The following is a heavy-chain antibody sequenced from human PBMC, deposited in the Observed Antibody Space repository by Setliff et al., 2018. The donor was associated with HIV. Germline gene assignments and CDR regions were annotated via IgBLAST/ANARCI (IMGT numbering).Heavy chain of an antibody. Sequence: SETLSLTCAVYGGSFSSYFWSWIRQPPGKGLEWIGEITHTGSANYNPSLKSRVTISMDTSKNQFSLRLSSVTAADTAVYYCARGESWAWELHAVWGQGTLVTVSS. D-gene: IGHD1-26*01. J-gene: IGHJ4*02. CDR2: ITHTGSA. CDR1: GGSFSSYF. V-gene: IGHV4-34*01. CDR3: ARGESWAWELHAV.